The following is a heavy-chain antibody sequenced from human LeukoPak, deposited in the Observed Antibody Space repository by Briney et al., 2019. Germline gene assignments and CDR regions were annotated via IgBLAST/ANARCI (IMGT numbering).Heavy chain of an antibody. CDR3: AKTGYSTGWHVY. Sequence: PGGSLRLSCAASGFTFSRYDMHWVRQPIGKGLEWVSAIGTGGDTYYLDSVKGRFTISRENAKSSLYLQMNSLRAGDTAVYYCAKTGYSTGWHVYWGQGTLVTVSS. CDR1: GFTFSRYD. V-gene: IGHV3-13*01. D-gene: IGHD2-8*02. J-gene: IGHJ4*02. CDR2: IGTGGDT.